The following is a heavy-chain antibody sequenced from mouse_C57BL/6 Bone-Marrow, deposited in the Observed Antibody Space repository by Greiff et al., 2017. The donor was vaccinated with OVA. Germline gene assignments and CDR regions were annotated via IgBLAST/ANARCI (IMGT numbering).Heavy chain of an antibody. Sequence: QVQLKESGPELVKPGASVKISCKASGYSFTSYYIHWVKQRPGQGLEWIGWIYPGSGNTKYNEKFKGKATLTADTSSSTAYMQLSSLTSEDSAVYYCARRRRYYAMDYWGQGTSVTVSS. CDR1: GYSFTSYY. CDR2: IYPGSGNT. CDR3: ARRRRYYAMDY. J-gene: IGHJ4*01. V-gene: IGHV1-66*01.